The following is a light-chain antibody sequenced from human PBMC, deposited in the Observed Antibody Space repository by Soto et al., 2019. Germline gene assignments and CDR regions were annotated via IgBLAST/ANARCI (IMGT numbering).Light chain of an antibody. CDR2: GAS. Sequence: EIVLTQSPGTLSLSPGERVTLSCRASQSVSSSYLAWYQQKPGQAPRLLIYGASNRATGIPDRFSGSGSGTDFTLTISRLEPEDFAVYYCQKYGDSPPWTFGQGTKVEIK. CDR1: QSVSSSY. J-gene: IGKJ1*01. CDR3: QKYGDSPPWT. V-gene: IGKV3-20*01.